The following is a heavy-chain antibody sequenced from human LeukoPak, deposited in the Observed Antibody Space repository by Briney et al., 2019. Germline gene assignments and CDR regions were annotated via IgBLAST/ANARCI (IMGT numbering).Heavy chain of an antibody. CDR2: ISGTGGST. D-gene: IGHD3-9*01. CDR3: ARVREYYDILPGYPDFDY. CDR1: GFTFSNYA. Sequence: EPGGSLRLSCAASGFTFSNYAMSWVRQAPGKGLEWVSSISGTGGSTYYADSVKGRFTISRDKSNNTLFLQMNSVRAEDTAVYYCARVREYYDILPGYPDFDYWGQGTLVTVYS. J-gene: IGHJ4*02. V-gene: IGHV3-23*01.